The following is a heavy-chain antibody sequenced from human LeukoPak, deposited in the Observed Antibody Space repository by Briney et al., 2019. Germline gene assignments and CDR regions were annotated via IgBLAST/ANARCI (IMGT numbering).Heavy chain of an antibody. Sequence: ASVKVSCKASGYTFTGYYMHWVRQAPGQGLEWMGWINPNSGGTNYAQKFQGRVTMTRDTSISTAYMELSRLRSDDPAVYYCARHYSSSWDFDYWGQGTLVTVSS. CDR2: INPNSGGT. V-gene: IGHV1-2*02. CDR1: GYTFTGYY. J-gene: IGHJ4*02. D-gene: IGHD6-13*01. CDR3: ARHYSSSWDFDY.